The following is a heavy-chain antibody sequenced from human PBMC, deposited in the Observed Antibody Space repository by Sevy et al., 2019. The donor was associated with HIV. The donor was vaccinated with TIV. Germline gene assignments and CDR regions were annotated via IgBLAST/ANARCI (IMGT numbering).Heavy chain of an antibody. V-gene: IGHV3-23*01. D-gene: IGHD3-22*01. J-gene: IGHJ4*02. CDR2: ISGDGATT. Sequence: GGSLRLSCVASRFTFTNYPMSWVRQAPGKGLEWVSAISGDGATTYYSDSVKGRFTISRDNSQNTLSLQMNSLRAEDTAVNYCAKGGREYYHDSSGYDFDYWGQGTLVTVSS. CDR3: AKGGREYYHDSSGYDFDY. CDR1: RFTFTNYP.